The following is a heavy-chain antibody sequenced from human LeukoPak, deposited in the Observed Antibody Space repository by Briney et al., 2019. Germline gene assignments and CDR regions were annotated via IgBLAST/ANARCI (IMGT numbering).Heavy chain of an antibody. J-gene: IGHJ3*02. CDR3: ARGTIIATRFRLNDAFDI. Sequence: SVKVSCKASGGTFSSYAISWVRQAPGQGLEWMGGIIPIFGTANYAQKFQGRVTITADESTSTAYMELSSLRSEDTAVYYCARGTIIATRFRLNDAFDIWGQGTMVTVSS. D-gene: IGHD3-22*01. CDR1: GGTFSSYA. V-gene: IGHV1-69*13. CDR2: IIPIFGTA.